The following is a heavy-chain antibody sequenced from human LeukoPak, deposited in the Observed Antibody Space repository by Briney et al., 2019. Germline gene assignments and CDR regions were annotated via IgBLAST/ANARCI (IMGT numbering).Heavy chain of an antibody. V-gene: IGHV1-24*01. Sequence: GGSLRLSCAASGYTLTELSLHWVRQAPGKGLEWMGGFDPEDGETIYAQKFQGRVTMTEDTSTDTAYMELSSLRSEDTAVYYCATDRGPWPAGDYWGQGTLVTVSS. CDR1: GYTLTELS. CDR2: FDPEDGET. CDR3: ATDRGPWPAGDY. J-gene: IGHJ4*02. D-gene: IGHD3-10*01.